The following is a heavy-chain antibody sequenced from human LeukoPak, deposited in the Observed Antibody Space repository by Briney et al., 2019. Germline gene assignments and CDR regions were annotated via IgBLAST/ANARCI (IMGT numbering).Heavy chain of an antibody. J-gene: IGHJ5*02. CDR1: GFTFSSYR. D-gene: IGHD2-2*01. Sequence: GGSLRLSCAASGFTFSSYRMNWVRQAPGKGLEWVSSISSSSSYIYYADSVKGRFTISRDNAKNSLYLQMNSLRAEDTAVYYCARDHGLGGQLPVWFDPWGQGTLVTVSS. CDR3: ARDHGLGGQLPVWFDP. CDR2: ISSSSSYI. V-gene: IGHV3-21*01.